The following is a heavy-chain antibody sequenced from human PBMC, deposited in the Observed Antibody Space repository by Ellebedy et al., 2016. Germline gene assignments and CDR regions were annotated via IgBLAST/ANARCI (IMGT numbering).Heavy chain of an antibody. J-gene: IGHJ4*02. D-gene: IGHD2-15*01. CDR1: GGSISNATYY. CDR3: AREIRGEGYCSGGTCYSAYYFDF. CDR2: IYYSGST. V-gene: IGHV4-31*03. Sequence: LRLSCTVSGGSISNATYYWSWIRQHPGKGLEWIGYIYYSGSTYYNPSLKSRVTVSLDRSKSQFSLNLSSVTAADTAMYYCAREIRGEGYCSGGTCYSAYYFDFWGQGSLVTVS.